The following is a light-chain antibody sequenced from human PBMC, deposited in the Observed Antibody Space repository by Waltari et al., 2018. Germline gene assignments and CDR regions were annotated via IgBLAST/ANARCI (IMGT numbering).Light chain of an antibody. CDR2: RND. V-gene: IGLV1-47*01. CDR3: ASWDDSLTGPV. J-gene: IGLJ3*02. Sequence: QSVLTQPPSASGTPGQKVTISCSGTSSHIGKNYVYWYQQVPGTAPKLLIYRNDQRPSGVPERFSGSKSGTSASLAINGLRSEDEADYHCASWDDSLTGPVFGGGTKLTVL. CDR1: SSHIGKNY.